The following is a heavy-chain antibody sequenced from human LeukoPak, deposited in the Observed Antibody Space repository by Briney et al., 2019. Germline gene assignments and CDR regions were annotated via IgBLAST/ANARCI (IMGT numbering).Heavy chain of an antibody. CDR3: ASARGFGELYDY. D-gene: IGHD3-10*01. Sequence: WIGYIYYSGSTNYNPSLKSRVTISVDTSKNQFSLKLSSVTAADTAVYYCASARGFGELYDYWGQGTLVTVSS. J-gene: IGHJ4*02. CDR2: IYYSGST. V-gene: IGHV4-59*08.